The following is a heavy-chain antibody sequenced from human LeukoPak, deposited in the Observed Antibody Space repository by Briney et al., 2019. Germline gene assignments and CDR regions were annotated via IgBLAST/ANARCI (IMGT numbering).Heavy chain of an antibody. J-gene: IGHJ4*02. V-gene: IGHV3-23*01. CDR3: ATDREGDPSAYYLV. CDR2: ISDNGGRT. D-gene: IGHD3-22*01. Sequence: GGSLRLSCAVSGFTFTNYYMSWVRQAPGKGLEWVSTISDNGGRTYYADSVKGRFTISRDNSKNTLFLQMNSLRAEDSAVYYCATDREGDPSAYYLVGGQGTLITVSS. CDR1: GFTFTNYY.